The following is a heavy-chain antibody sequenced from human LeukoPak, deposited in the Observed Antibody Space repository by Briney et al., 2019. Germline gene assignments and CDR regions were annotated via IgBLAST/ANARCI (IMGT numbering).Heavy chain of an antibody. CDR1: GFTFSSYA. CDR2: ISGSGGST. Sequence: GGSLRLSCAASGFTFSSYAMSWVRQAPGKGLEWVSAISGSGGSTYYADSVKGRFTISGDNSKNTLYLQMNSLRAEDTAVYYCARATYGSGSTYRRGFDYWGQGTLVTVSS. J-gene: IGHJ4*02. V-gene: IGHV3-23*01. D-gene: IGHD3-10*01. CDR3: ARATYGSGSTYRRGFDY.